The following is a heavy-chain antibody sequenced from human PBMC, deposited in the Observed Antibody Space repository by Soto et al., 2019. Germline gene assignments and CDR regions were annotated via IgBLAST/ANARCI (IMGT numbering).Heavy chain of an antibody. D-gene: IGHD4-17*01. J-gene: IGHJ1*01. V-gene: IGHV4-4*02. CDR3: ARERDYGRARGFQH. Sequence: QVQLQESGPGLVKPSGTLSLTCAVSSGSISSSNWWSWVRQPPGKGLEWIGEIYHSGSTNYNPSLKSRVTKSVDKAKNPFLLKLSSVTAADTAVYYCARERDYGRARGFQHWGQGTLVTVSS. CDR1: SGSISSSNW. CDR2: IYHSGST.